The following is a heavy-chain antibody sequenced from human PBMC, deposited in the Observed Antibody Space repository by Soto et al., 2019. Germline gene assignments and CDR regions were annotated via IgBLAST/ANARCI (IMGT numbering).Heavy chain of an antibody. CDR1: GYTFTSYA. CDR3: FIVVVVAATAFDY. Sequence: QVQLVQSGAEVKKPGASVKVSCKASGYTFTSYAMHWVRQAPGQRLEWMGWINAGNGNTKDSQKFQGRVTITRDTSASTAYMELSSLRSEDTAVYYCFIVVVVAATAFDYWGQGTLVTVSS. CDR2: INAGNGNT. D-gene: IGHD2-15*01. J-gene: IGHJ4*02. V-gene: IGHV1-3*01.